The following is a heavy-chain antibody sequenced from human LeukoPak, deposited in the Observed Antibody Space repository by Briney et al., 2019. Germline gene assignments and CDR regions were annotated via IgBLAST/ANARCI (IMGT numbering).Heavy chain of an antibody. CDR3: ARADCSGGSCYFSHYYYYYMDV. CDR2: ISSSSSYI. CDR1: GFTFSSSN. D-gene: IGHD2-15*01. J-gene: IGHJ6*03. Sequence: GGSLRLSCVASGFTFSSSNMNWVRQAPGKGLEWVSSISSSSSYIFYADSVKGRFTISRDNANNSLYLQMNSLRAEDTAVYYCARADCSGGSCYFSHYYYYYMDVWGKGTTVTVSS. V-gene: IGHV3-21*01.